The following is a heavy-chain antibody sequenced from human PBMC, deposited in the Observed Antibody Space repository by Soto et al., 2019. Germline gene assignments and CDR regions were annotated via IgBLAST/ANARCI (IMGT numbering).Heavy chain of an antibody. D-gene: IGHD4-17*01. CDR3: ARSFSTVTTHGFDC. J-gene: IGHJ4*02. V-gene: IGHV1-69*01. Sequence: QVQLVQSGAGVKKPGSSVKVSCKASVGGLRSQVITWVRQAPGHGLEWMGGIIPLSGTANYPQKFQDRLTITADESTSTAYMELSSLRSEDTAVYYCARSFSTVTTHGFDCWGQGTLVTVSS. CDR2: IIPLSGTA. CDR1: VGGLRSQV.